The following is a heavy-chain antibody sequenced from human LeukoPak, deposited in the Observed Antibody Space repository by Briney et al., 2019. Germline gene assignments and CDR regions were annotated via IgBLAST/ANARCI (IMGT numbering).Heavy chain of an antibody. J-gene: IGHJ4*02. Sequence: PGRSLRLSCAASGFTFSSYGMHWVRQAPGKGLEWVAVIWYDGSNKYYADSVKGRFTISRDNSKNTLYLQMNSLRAEDTAVYYCARDRPSGSYPAALDYWGQGTLVTVSS. CDR3: ARDRPSGSYPAALDY. CDR1: GFTFSSYG. D-gene: IGHD1-26*01. V-gene: IGHV3-33*01. CDR2: IWYDGSNK.